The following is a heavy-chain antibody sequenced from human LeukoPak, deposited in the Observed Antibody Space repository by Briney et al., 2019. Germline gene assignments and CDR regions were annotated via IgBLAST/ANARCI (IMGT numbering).Heavy chain of an antibody. CDR3: ASLDSGYDFLIDY. J-gene: IGHJ4*02. Sequence: GGSLRLSCAASGFSFSVYVMHWVRQAPGKGPVWVSRIKTDGSITDYADFVKGRFTISRDNANNTLYLQRNSLRAEDPAVYYCASLDSGYDFLIDYWGQGPLVTAS. CDR2: IKTDGSIT. CDR1: GFSFSVYV. D-gene: IGHD5-12*01. V-gene: IGHV3-74*01.